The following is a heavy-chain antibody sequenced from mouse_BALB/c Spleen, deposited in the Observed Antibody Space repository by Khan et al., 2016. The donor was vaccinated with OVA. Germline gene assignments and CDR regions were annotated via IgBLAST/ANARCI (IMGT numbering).Heavy chain of an antibody. V-gene: IGHV1-77*01. D-gene: IGHD2-1*01. Sequence: VQLQQPGPELVKPGASVKMSCKASGYTFTDYVISWVKQRTGQDLEWIGEIYPGSGSIYYNEKFKGKATLTADTSSNTAYMQLSSLTSEDSAVFFCAKIFYGNSYAMDYWGQGTSVTVSS. J-gene: IGHJ4*01. CDR2: IYPGSGSI. CDR1: GYTFTDYV. CDR3: AKIFYGNSYAMDY.